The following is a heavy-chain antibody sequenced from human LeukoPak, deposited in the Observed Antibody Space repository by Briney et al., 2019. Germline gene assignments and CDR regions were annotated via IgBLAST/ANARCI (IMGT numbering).Heavy chain of an antibody. Sequence: GGSLRLSCVASGFTFSSYAMHWVRQAPGKGLEYVSAISSNGGSTYYANSVKGRFTISRDNSKNTLYLQMGSLRAEDMAVYYCARDLYDSGGLDAFDIWGQGTMVTVST. CDR2: ISSNGGST. J-gene: IGHJ3*02. V-gene: IGHV3-64*01. D-gene: IGHD3-22*01. CDR1: GFTFSSYA. CDR3: ARDLYDSGGLDAFDI.